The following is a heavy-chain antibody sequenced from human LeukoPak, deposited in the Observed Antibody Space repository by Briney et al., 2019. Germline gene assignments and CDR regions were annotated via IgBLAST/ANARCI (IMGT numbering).Heavy chain of an antibody. CDR1: GGTFSSYA. D-gene: IGHD2-15*01. CDR3: AGSCSGGSCYPSLHY. V-gene: IGHV1-69*13. CDR2: IIPIFGTA. Sequence: GASVKVSCKASGGTFSSYAISWVRQAPGQGLEWMGGIIPIFGTANHAQKFQGRVTITADESTSTAYMELSSLRSEDTAVYYCAGSCSGGSCYPSLHYWGQGTLVTVSS. J-gene: IGHJ4*02.